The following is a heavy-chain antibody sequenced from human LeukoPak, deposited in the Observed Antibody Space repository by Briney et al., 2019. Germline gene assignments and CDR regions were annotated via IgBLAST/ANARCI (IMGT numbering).Heavy chain of an antibody. CDR3: ARHYNSNQLDY. D-gene: IGHD4-11*01. Sequence: SETLSLTCAVYGGSFSGYYWSWIRQPPGKGLEWIGYIYYNGRTSYNPSLKSRVTISVDTSKNQFSLKLSSVTAADTAVYYCARHYNSNQLDYWGQGTLVTVSS. J-gene: IGHJ4*02. CDR2: IYYNGRT. CDR1: GGSFSGYY. V-gene: IGHV4-59*08.